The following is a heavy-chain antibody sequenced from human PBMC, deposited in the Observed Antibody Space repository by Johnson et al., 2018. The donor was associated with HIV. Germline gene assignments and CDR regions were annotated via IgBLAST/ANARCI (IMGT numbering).Heavy chain of an antibody. CDR2: ISYDGSNK. Sequence: QVHLVESGGGVVQPGRSLRLSCAASGITFSSYAMHWVRQAPGKGLEWVAVISYDGSNKYYADSVKGRFTISRDNSKNSLYLQMNSLRAEDTAVYYCARDWVIGDAFDIWGQGTMVTVSS. CDR1: GITFSSYA. CDR3: ARDWVIGDAFDI. D-gene: IGHD2-21*01. V-gene: IGHV3-30-3*01. J-gene: IGHJ3*02.